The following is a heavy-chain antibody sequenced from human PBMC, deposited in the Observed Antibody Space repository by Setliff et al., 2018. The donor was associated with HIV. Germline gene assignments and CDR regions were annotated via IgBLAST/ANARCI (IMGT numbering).Heavy chain of an antibody. CDR3: ALTGHRLLRGYMDV. Sequence: ETLSLTCYFTDDPISSYYWSWVRQPAGKGLEWIGRLYVSGDTNYNPSLKSRVTMSLDTSKKHFSLNLKSVTAADTAVYYCALTGHRLLRGYMDVWGKGTTVTVSS. CDR2: LYVSGDT. CDR1: DDPISSYY. V-gene: IGHV4-4*07. J-gene: IGHJ6*03. D-gene: IGHD2-15*01.